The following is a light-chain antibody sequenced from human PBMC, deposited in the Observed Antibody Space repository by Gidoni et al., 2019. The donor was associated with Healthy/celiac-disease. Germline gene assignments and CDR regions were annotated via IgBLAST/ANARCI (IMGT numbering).Light chain of an antibody. CDR2: GAS. J-gene: IGKJ4*01. CDR1: ESVSSSY. V-gene: IGKV3-20*01. Sequence: ELVLTQPPCTLSLSPGEGATLSCSASESVSSSYLAWYQQKPGQAPRLLIYGASSRATGIPDRFSGSGSGTDFTLTISRLQPEDFAVYYCQQYGSSPPLTFGGGTKVEIK. CDR3: QQYGSSPPLT.